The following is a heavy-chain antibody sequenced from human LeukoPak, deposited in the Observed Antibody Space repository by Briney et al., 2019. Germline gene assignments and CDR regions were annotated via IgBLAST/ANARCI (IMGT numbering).Heavy chain of an antibody. J-gene: IGHJ5*02. CDR2: IYTNRAT. V-gene: IGHV4-61*02. D-gene: IGHD6-19*01. Sequence: SQTLSLTCSVSGASISSGDYYWSWIRQPAGKGLEWIGRIYTNRATNYNPSLKSRITISADTSNNQFSLKVTSVTAADTAVYYCARVVLQWPPNWFDPWGQGTLVTVSS. CDR1: GASISSGDYY. CDR3: ARVVLQWPPNWFDP.